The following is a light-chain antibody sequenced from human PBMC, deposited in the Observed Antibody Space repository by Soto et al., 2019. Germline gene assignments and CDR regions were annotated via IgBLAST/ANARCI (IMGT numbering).Light chain of an antibody. CDR2: DAS. J-gene: IGKJ5*01. CDR3: QQYENLPT. V-gene: IGKV1-33*01. CDR1: QNINNY. Sequence: IQMTQCPSSLAPSVGDRVAITCQASQNINNYLNWYQQKPGRAPKLLIYDASNLEAGVPSRFRGSGSGTDFTFTISRLQPEDIATYYCQQYENLPTFGQGTRLEIK.